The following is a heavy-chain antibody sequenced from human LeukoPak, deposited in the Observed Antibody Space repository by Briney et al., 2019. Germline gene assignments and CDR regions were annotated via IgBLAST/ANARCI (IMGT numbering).Heavy chain of an antibody. D-gene: IGHD2-15*01. Sequence: SETLSLTCTVSGGSISSGDYYWSWIRQPPGKGLEWIGYIYYSGSTYYNPSLKGRVTISVDTSKNQFSLKLSSVTAADTAVYYCARDREWCSGGSCYSRWFDPWGQGTLVTVSS. J-gene: IGHJ5*02. V-gene: IGHV4-30-4*01. CDR2: IYYSGST. CDR3: ARDREWCSGGSCYSRWFDP. CDR1: GGSISSGDYY.